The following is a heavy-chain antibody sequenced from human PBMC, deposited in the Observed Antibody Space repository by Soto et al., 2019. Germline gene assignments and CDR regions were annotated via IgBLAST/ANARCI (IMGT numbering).Heavy chain of an antibody. J-gene: IGHJ6*03. V-gene: IGHV5-51*01. CDR3: ARQAVVPAATLYYYYYYYMDV. CDR2: IYPGDSDT. CDR1: GYSFTSYW. D-gene: IGHD2-2*01. Sequence: GESLKLSGTGSGYSFTSYWIGWVRQMPGKGLEWMGIIYPGDSDTRYSPSFQGQVTISADKSISTAYLQWSSLKASDTAMYYCARQAVVPAATLYYYYYYYMDVWGKGTTVTVSS.